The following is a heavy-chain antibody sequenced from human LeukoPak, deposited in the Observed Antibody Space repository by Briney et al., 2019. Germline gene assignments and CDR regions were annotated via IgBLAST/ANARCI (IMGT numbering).Heavy chain of an antibody. V-gene: IGHV4-39*07. CDR2: VYYSAST. Sequence: SETLSLTCTVSGGSISSSSYYWGWIRQPPGKGLEWIGSVYYSASTYYNPSLKSRVTISVDTSKNQFSLKVSSVTAADTAVYYCARNAYDYVWGSYRPTSYYFDYWGQGTLVTVSS. D-gene: IGHD3-16*02. CDR3: ARNAYDYVWGSYRPTSYYFDY. CDR1: GGSISSSSYY. J-gene: IGHJ4*02.